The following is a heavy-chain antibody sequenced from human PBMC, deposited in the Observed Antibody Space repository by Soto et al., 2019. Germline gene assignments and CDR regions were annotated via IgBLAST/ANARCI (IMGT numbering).Heavy chain of an antibody. Sequence: GESLKISCKGSGYSFTSYWIGWVRQVPGKGLEWMGLIYPGDSDTRYSPSFQGQVTISADKSISTAYLQWSSLKASDTAMYYCAREYYYDSSGYYPGAFDIWGQGTMVTVSS. CDR2: IYPGDSDT. J-gene: IGHJ3*02. CDR3: AREYYYDSSGYYPGAFDI. CDR1: GYSFTSYW. V-gene: IGHV5-51*01. D-gene: IGHD3-22*01.